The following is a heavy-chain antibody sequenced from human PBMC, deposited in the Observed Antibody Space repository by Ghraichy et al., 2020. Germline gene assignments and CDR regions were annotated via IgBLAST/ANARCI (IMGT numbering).Heavy chain of an antibody. J-gene: IGHJ4*02. CDR1: GGTFSSYA. Sequence: SVKVSCKASGGTFSSYAISWVRQAPGQGLEWMGGIIPIFGTANYAQKFQGRVTITADESTSTAYMELSSLRSEDTAVYYCARGGRNDYGDYVGVDYWGQGTLVTVSS. D-gene: IGHD4-17*01. V-gene: IGHV1-69*13. CDR3: ARGGRNDYGDYVGVDY. CDR2: IIPIFGTA.